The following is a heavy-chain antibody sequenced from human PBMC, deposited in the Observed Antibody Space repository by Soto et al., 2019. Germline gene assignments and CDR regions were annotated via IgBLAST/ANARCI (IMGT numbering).Heavy chain of an antibody. CDR1: GYTFTNYW. J-gene: IGHJ4*02. V-gene: IGHV5-51*01. D-gene: IGHD3-9*01. CDR3: ARCVFLTRIGFYIDY. Sequence: GASLKISCQGSGYTFTNYWIGWVRQRPGKGLEWMGIVYPSDSDARYTPSFQGRVTISADKSINTAYLHWSRLEASDTAIYYCARCVFLTRIGFYIDYWGRGTLVTVSS. CDR2: VYPSDSDA.